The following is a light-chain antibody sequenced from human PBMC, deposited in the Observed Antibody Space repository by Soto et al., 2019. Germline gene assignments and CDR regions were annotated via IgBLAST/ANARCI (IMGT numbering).Light chain of an antibody. J-gene: IGLJ1*01. CDR1: SSDVGGYNY. CDR2: DVS. Sequence: QSALTQPASVSGSPGQSITISCTGTSSDVGGYNYVSWYQQHPGKAHKLMIYDVSNRPSGVSNRFSGSKSGNTASLTISGLQAEDEADYYCSSYTSSSTVFGTGTKLTVL. V-gene: IGLV2-14*01. CDR3: SSYTSSSTV.